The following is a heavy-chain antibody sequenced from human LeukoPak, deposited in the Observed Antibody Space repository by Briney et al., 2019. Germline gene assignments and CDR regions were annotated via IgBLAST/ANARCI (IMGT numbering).Heavy chain of an antibody. CDR1: GFTFSTVG. Sequence: PGGSLRLFCAASGFTFSTVGMNWVCQAPGKGLDWVSSISGSSSSIYYADSVKARFTISRENAKNSLYLQMNSLRAEDTAVYYCARGGYSYDYWGHGTLFTVSS. CDR3: ARGGYSYDY. D-gene: IGHD5-18*01. CDR2: ISGSSSSI. V-gene: IGHV3-21*06. J-gene: IGHJ4*01.